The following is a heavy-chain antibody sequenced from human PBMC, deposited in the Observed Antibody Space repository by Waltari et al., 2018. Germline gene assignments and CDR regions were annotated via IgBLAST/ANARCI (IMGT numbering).Heavy chain of an antibody. D-gene: IGHD6-13*01. V-gene: IGHV4-38-2*01. Sequence: QVQLQESGPGLVKPSETLSLTCAVSGYSISSGYYWGWIRQPPGKGLEWIGSIYHSGSTYYNPSLKSRVTISVDTSKYQFSLKLSSVTAADTAVYYCARGSSSWYYYYMDVWGKGTTVTVSS. J-gene: IGHJ6*03. CDR2: IYHSGST. CDR3: ARGSSSWYYYYMDV. CDR1: GYSISSGYY.